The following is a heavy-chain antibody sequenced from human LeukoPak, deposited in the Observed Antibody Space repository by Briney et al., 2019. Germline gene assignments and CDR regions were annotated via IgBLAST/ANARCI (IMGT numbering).Heavy chain of an antibody. CDR2: IIPIFGTA. CDR3: ASSDGDTAMDNYFDY. D-gene: IGHD5-18*01. J-gene: IGHJ4*02. V-gene: IGHV1-69*13. CDR1: GGTFSSYA. Sequence: ASVKVSCKASGGTFSSYAISWVRQAPGQGLEWMGGIIPIFGTANYAQKFQGRVTITADESTSTAYMELSSLRSEDTAVYYCASSDGDTAMDNYFDYWAREPWSPSPQ.